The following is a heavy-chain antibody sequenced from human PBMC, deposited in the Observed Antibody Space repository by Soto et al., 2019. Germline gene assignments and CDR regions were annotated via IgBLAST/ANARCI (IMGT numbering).Heavy chain of an antibody. D-gene: IGHD5-12*01. CDR2: IYSGGST. Sequence: GGSLRLSCAASGFTVSSNYMSWVRQAPGKGLEWVSVIYSGGSTYYADSVKGRFTISRHNSKNTLYLQMNSLRAEDTAVYYCARGPPVDIVATIGIWDAFDIWGQGTMVTVSS. J-gene: IGHJ3*02. V-gene: IGHV3-53*04. CDR3: ARGPPVDIVATIGIWDAFDI. CDR1: GFTVSSNY.